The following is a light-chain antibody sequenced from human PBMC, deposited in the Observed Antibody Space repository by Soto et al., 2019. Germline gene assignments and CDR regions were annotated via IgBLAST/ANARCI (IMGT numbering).Light chain of an antibody. Sequence: ERVMTQSPATLSVSPGERATLSCRASQSVTTNLAWYQQKPGQAPRLLIYGASTRATGIPARFSGSGSGTEFTLTISSLQSEDFAVYYCQQYYNWPPVTVGQGTKVDIK. CDR1: QSVTTN. CDR3: QQYYNWPPVT. J-gene: IGKJ1*01. CDR2: GAS. V-gene: IGKV3D-15*01.